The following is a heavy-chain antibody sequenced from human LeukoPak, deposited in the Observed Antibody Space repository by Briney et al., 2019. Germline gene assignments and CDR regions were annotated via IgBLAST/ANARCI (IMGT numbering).Heavy chain of an antibody. J-gene: IGHJ4*02. D-gene: IGHD3-22*01. Sequence: ASVKVSCKASEYTFTDYCVHWVRQAPGQGLEWMGKINPIDGTTGYAEKFQGRVTLTRDMSTNTVYVEMSSLSSEDTAMYYCARSTPPTYYYHSRRYFDYWGQGTLVTVSS. CDR3: ARSTPPTYYYHSRRYFDY. V-gene: IGHV1-46*01. CDR1: EYTFTDYC. CDR2: INPIDGTT.